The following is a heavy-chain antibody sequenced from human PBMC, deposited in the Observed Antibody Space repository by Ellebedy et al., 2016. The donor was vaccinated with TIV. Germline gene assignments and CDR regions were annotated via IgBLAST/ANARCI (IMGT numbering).Heavy chain of an antibody. J-gene: IGHJ5*02. V-gene: IGHV4-28*05. Sequence: MPGGSLRLSFAVPGASISSDDWWAWIRQPPGKGLEWNGYFHYRGSVHYNSSLKSRIIMSVDTPKNQFSLNMIAVTAVDTAMYYCARYGRIEGWFDPWGQGTLVIVSS. D-gene: IGHD2-15*01. CDR1: GASISSDDW. CDR2: FHYRGSV. CDR3: ARYGRIEGWFDP.